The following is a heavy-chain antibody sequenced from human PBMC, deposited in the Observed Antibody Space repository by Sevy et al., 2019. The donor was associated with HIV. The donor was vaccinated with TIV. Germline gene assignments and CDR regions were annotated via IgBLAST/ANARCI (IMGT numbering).Heavy chain of an antibody. CDR3: ARGGDVNDRSAKRDFDY. CDR2: IWNEGSNK. V-gene: IGHV3-33*04. D-gene: IGHD3-22*01. CDR1: GFTFSNYG. Sequence: GGSLRLSCAASGFTFSNYGMHWVRQAPGKGLEWVAVIWNEGSNKYYADSVKGRFTVSRDNSKNTLYLQMNSLRVEDTAVYFCARGGDVNDRSAKRDFDYWGQGTLVTVSS. J-gene: IGHJ4*02.